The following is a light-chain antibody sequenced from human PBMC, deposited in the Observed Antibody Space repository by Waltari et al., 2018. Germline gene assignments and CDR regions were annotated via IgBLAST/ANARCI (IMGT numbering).Light chain of an antibody. CDR2: GAS. V-gene: IGKV3-20*01. CDR3: QQYGSSVLYT. J-gene: IGKJ2*01. CDR1: LRLTKRY. Sequence: VLTQSPGTLSLSPGERATLSCRASLRLTKRYLAWYQQKPGQAPRLLIYGASSRAAGIPDRCTGSGSGTDYTLTISRLEPEDFAVYYCQQYGSSVLYTFGQGTKLEIK.